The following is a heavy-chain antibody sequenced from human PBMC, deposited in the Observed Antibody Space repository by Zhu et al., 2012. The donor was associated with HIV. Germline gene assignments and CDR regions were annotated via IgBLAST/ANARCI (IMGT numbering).Heavy chain of an antibody. CDR2: SYYSGST. V-gene: IGHV4-59*11. CDR1: GGSISSHY. J-gene: IGHJ4*02. CDR3: ARGGXTAYCGGDCYFHFDY. D-gene: IGHD2-21*02. Sequence: QVQLQESGPGLAKPSETLSLTCTVSGGSISSHYWGWIRQPPGKGLEWIGHSYYSGSTNYNPSLKSRVTISVDTSKNQFYLKLNSVTAADTAVYYCARGGXTAYCGGDCYFHFDYWAREPWSPSPQ.